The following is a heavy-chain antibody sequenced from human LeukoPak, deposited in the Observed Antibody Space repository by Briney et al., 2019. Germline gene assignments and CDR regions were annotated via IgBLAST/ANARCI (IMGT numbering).Heavy chain of an antibody. J-gene: IGHJ4*02. Sequence: ASVKVPCKASGYTFTGYYMHWVRQAPGQGLEWMGWINPNSGGTNYAQKFQGRVTMTRDTSISTAYMELSRLRSDDTAVYYCAREHFYYYDSSGYDHWGQGTLVTVSS. CDR3: AREHFYYYDSSGYDH. CDR1: GYTFTGYY. D-gene: IGHD3-22*01. CDR2: INPNSGGT. V-gene: IGHV1-2*02.